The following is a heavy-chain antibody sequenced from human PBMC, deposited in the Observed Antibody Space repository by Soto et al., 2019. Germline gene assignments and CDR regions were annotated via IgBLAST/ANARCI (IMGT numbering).Heavy chain of an antibody. CDR1: GFTFSGSA. J-gene: IGHJ4*02. CDR3: TSHYVDYRHADFDY. CDR2: IRSRTNSYAT. D-gene: IGHD4-17*01. Sequence: EVQLVESGGGLVQPGGSLKLSCAASGFTFSGSALHWVRQASGKGLEWVGHIRSRTNSYATAYAASVKGRFTFSRDHSQNKTFLQMHSLTTEDTAVYYCTSHYVDYRHADFDYWGQGTLVTVSS. V-gene: IGHV3-73*01.